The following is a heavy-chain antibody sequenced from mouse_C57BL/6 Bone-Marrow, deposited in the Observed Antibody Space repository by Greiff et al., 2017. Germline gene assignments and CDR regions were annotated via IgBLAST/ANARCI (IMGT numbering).Heavy chain of an antibody. Sequence: QVQLKQPGAELVKPGASVKLSCKASGYTFTSYWMHWVKQRPGQGLEWIGMIHPNSGSTNYNEKFKSKATLTVDKSSSTAYMQLSSLTSEDSAVXYWARSRRTGFAYWGQGTLVTVSA. CDR3: ARSRRTGFAY. D-gene: IGHD4-1*01. CDR2: IHPNSGST. CDR1: GYTFTSYW. J-gene: IGHJ3*01. V-gene: IGHV1-64*01.